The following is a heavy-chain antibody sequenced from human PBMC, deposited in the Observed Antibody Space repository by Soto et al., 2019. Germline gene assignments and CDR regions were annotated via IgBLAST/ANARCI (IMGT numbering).Heavy chain of an antibody. D-gene: IGHD3-16*01. J-gene: IGHJ6*02. Sequence: QVQLVQSGAEVKKPGSSVKVSCKASGGTFRTSAISWVRQAPGQGLEWVGGIMPVFRRPKYAQNFQGRVTITADESTSTAYMELSSLRSADTAIYYCARDKDRPQLGGNYYYVLDVWGQGTAVTVS. CDR1: GGTFRTSA. CDR3: ARDKDRPQLGGNYYYVLDV. CDR2: IMPVFRRP. V-gene: IGHV1-69*12.